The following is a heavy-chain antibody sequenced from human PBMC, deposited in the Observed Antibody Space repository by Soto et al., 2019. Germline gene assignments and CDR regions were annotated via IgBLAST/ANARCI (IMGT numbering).Heavy chain of an antibody. Sequence: QVQLVESGGGVVQPGRSLRLSCAASGFTFSSYGMHWVRQAPGKGLEWVAVISYDGSNKYYADSVKGRFTISRDNSKNTLYLQMHSLRAEDTAVYYCAKGVDSSGVDAFDIWGQGTMVTVSS. J-gene: IGHJ3*02. CDR3: AKGVDSSGVDAFDI. D-gene: IGHD3-22*01. CDR1: GFTFSSYG. V-gene: IGHV3-30*18. CDR2: ISYDGSNK.